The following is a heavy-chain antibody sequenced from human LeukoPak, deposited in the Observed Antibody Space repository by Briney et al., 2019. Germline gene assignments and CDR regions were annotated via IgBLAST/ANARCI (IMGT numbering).Heavy chain of an antibody. CDR3: ARGRLGGHFNWMPSPPDY. Sequence: GPLRLSCAASGFTFSSYSMNWVRQAPGKGLEWLSYISYNSGTISYADSVKGRFTVSRDDAANSLYLQMTSLRVEDTAVYYCARGRLGGHFNWMPSPPDYWGQGTLVTVSS. V-gene: IGHV3-48*04. CDR2: ISYNSGTI. CDR1: GFTFSSYS. D-gene: IGHD3-9*01. J-gene: IGHJ4*02.